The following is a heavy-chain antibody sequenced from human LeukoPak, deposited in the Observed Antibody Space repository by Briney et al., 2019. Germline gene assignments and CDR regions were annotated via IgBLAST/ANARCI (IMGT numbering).Heavy chain of an antibody. J-gene: IGHJ4*02. CDR2: IGTAGDT. Sequence: GGSLRLPCAASGFTFSSYDMHWVRQATGKGLKLVSAIGTAGDTYYPGSVKGRFTISRESAKNSLYLQMNSLRAGDTAVYYCARGYDILTGDNYFDYWGQGTLVTVSS. CDR1: GFTFSSYD. CDR3: ARGYDILTGDNYFDY. D-gene: IGHD3-9*01. V-gene: IGHV3-13*01.